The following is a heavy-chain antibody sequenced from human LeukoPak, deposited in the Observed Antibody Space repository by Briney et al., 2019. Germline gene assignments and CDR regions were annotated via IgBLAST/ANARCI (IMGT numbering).Heavy chain of an antibody. V-gene: IGHV3-30*04. Sequence: GGSLRLSCAASGFTFSSYAMNWVRQAPGKGLEWMAVISYDGGNKYYADYVKGRFTISRDNAKNSLYLQMNSLRAEDTAVYYCARAERWLQFRFAFDIWGQGTMVTVSS. CDR2: ISYDGGNK. D-gene: IGHD5-24*01. CDR1: GFTFSSYA. CDR3: ARAERWLQFRFAFDI. J-gene: IGHJ3*02.